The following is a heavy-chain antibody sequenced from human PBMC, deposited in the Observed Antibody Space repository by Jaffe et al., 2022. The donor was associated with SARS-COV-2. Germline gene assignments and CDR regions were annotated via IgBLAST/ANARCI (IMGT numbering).Heavy chain of an antibody. V-gene: IGHV5-51*01. Sequence: DVQLVQSGAELKKPGESLIISCTDSRDNLLNYWIAWVRQMPGKGLEWMGIIYVGDSDTRYSPSFQGQVTISADKSTSTAYLQWSSLKASDTAIYYCARRISGYFPFDYWGQGTLVTVSS. J-gene: IGHJ4*02. CDR1: RDNLLNYW. CDR3: ARRISGYFPFDY. D-gene: IGHD3-22*01. CDR2: IYVGDSDT.